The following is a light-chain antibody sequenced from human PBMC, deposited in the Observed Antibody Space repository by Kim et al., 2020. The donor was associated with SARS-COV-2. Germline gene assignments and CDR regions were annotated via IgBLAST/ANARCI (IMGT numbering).Light chain of an antibody. V-gene: IGKV1-9*01. CDR1: QGISSY. Sequence: DIQLTQSPSFLSASVGDRVTITCRASQGISSYLAWYQQKPGKDPKLLIYAASTLQSGVPSRFSGSGSGTEFTLTISSLQPEDFATYYCQQLNSYPHTFGQGTKLEI. J-gene: IGKJ2*01. CDR3: QQLNSYPHT. CDR2: AAS.